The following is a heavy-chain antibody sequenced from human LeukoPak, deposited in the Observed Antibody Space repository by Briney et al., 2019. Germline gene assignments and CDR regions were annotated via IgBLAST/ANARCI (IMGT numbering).Heavy chain of an antibody. CDR3: AREEFDILTGYYQY. D-gene: IGHD3-9*01. J-gene: IGHJ4*02. CDR1: GGSFSGYY. V-gene: IGHV4-34*01. Sequence: PSETLSHTCAVYGGSFSGYYWRWIRQPPGKGLEWIGEINRSGSTNYNPSLKSRVTISVDTSKNQFSLKLSSVTAADTAVYYCAREEFDILTGYYQYWGQGTLVTVSS. CDR2: INRSGST.